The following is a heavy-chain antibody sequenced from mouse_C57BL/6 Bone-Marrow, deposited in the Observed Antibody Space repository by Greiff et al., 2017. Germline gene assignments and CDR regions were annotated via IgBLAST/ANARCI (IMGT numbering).Heavy chain of an antibody. D-gene: IGHD1-1*01. CDR3: AREGVTTVVAHCDFDV. V-gene: IGHV1-18*01. Sequence: VQLQQSGPELVKPGASVTIPCKASGYTFTDYNMDWVQQSHGKSLEWIGDINPNNGGTIYNQQFKGKATLTVAKSSSTAYMELRGLTSEDTAVYDCAREGVTTVVAHCDFDVWGTGTTVTVSS. CDR2: INPNNGGT. CDR1: GYTFTDYN. J-gene: IGHJ1*03.